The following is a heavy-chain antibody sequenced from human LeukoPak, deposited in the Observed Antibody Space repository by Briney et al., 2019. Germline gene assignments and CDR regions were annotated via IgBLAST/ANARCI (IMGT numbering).Heavy chain of an antibody. Sequence: GGSLRLSCAASGFPFNYAWMSWFRQAPGKGLEWVAIIEYDGSNKYYVDSVKGRFTISRDNPKNTVYLQMNSLRAEDTAVYYCASLLLGDGMDVWGQGTTVTVSS. J-gene: IGHJ6*02. CDR2: IEYDGSNK. CDR1: GFPFNYAW. V-gene: IGHV3-30*03. CDR3: ASLLLGDGMDV. D-gene: IGHD2-15*01.